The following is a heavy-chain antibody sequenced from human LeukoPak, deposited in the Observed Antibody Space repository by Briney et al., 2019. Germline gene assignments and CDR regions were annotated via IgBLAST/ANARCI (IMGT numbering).Heavy chain of an antibody. CDR2: IYSGGGT. D-gene: IGHD2-21*01. CDR1: GFNVNTNY. Sequence: GGSLRLSCAASGFNVNTNYMTWVRQAPGKGLEWVSIIYSGGGTYYADSVKGRFTISRDNSKNTLYLQMNSLRSADTAVYYCARGADCGSDCSSRRRDFDYWGQGTLVTVSS. CDR3: ARGADCGSDCSSRRRDFDY. J-gene: IGHJ4*02. V-gene: IGHV3-66*02.